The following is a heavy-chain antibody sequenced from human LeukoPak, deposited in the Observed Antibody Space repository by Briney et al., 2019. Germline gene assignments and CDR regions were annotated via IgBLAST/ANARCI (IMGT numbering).Heavy chain of an antibody. Sequence: GGSLRLSCAASGSTFSSYAMSWVRQAPGKGLEWVSAISGSGGSTYYADSVKGRFTISRDNSKNTLYLQMNSLRAEDTAVYYCAKDTGWFGELPLFDYWGQGTLVTVSS. V-gene: IGHV3-23*01. CDR1: GSTFSSYA. J-gene: IGHJ4*02. D-gene: IGHD3-10*01. CDR2: ISGSGGST. CDR3: AKDTGWFGELPLFDY.